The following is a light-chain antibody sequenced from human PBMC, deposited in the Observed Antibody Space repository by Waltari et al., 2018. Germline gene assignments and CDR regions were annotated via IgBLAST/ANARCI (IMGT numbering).Light chain of an antibody. V-gene: IGKV1-5*03. CDR3: QQYNSFTWT. J-gene: IGKJ1*01. CDR2: KAS. CDR1: QSISSW. Sequence: DIQMAQSPSTLSASVGDRVTITCRASQSISSWLAWYQQKPGKAPNLLIYKASALESGVPSRFSGSGSATDFTLTISGLQPDDFATYFCQQYNSFTWTFGQGTKVEIK.